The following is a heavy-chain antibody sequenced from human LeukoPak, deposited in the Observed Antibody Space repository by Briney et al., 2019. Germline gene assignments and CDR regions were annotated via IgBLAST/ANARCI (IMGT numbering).Heavy chain of an antibody. D-gene: IGHD2-2*03. CDR1: GGSISSYY. J-gene: IGHJ3*02. Sequence: SETLSLTCTVSGGSISSYYWSWIRQPPGKGLEWIGYIYYSGSTNYNPSLKSRVTISIDTSKNQFSLKLNSVTAADTAVYYCARDGSDAFDIWGQGTMVTVSS. CDR2: IYYSGST. V-gene: IGHV4-59*01. CDR3: ARDGSDAFDI.